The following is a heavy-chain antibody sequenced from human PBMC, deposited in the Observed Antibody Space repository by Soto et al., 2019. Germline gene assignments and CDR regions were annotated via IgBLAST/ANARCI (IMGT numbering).Heavy chain of an antibody. CDR2: IHNSGST. CDR3: VRAGGSWTWDS. CDR1: GGSISSGDNY. V-gene: IGHV4-30-4*01. Sequence: SETLSVTCTVSGGSISSGDNYWSWIRQPPGKGLEWLGYIHNSGSTYYNPSLRGRFIISVDTSRNQFSLKLSSVTAADTAVYYCVRAGGSWTWDSWGRGTLVTVSS. D-gene: IGHD6-13*01. J-gene: IGHJ4*02.